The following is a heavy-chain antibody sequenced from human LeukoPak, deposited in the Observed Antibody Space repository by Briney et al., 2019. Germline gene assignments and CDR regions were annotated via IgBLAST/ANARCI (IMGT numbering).Heavy chain of an antibody. CDR3: ARFITGAPYYYYYMDV. D-gene: IGHD1-20*01. J-gene: IGHJ6*03. CDR1: GYTFTGYY. Sequence: GASVKVSCKASGYTFTGYYMHWVRRAPGQGLEWMGWINPNSGGTKYAQKFQGRVTMTKDTSISTAYMELSRLRSDDTAVYYCARFITGAPYYYYYMDVWGKGTTVTVSS. V-gene: IGHV1-2*02. CDR2: INPNSGGT.